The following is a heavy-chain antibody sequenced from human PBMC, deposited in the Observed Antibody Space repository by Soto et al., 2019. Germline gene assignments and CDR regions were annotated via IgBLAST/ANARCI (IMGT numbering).Heavy chain of an antibody. V-gene: IGHV4-30-4*01. CDR1: GGSISSGDYY. CDR2: IYYSGSA. D-gene: IGHD3-10*01. Sequence: SETLSLTCTVSGGSISSGDYYWSSIRQPPGKGLEWIGYIYYSGSAYPNPSLKSRVTISVDTSKNQFSLRLSSVTAADTAVYYCARVLYYGSGTSDLWGQGTLVTVSS. CDR3: ARVLYYGSGTSDL. J-gene: IGHJ5*02.